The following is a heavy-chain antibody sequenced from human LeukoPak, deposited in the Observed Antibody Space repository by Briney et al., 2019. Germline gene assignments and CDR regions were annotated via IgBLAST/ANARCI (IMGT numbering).Heavy chain of an antibody. CDR2: ISYDGSNK. CDR1: EFTFSSYA. J-gene: IGHJ4*02. Sequence: GGSLRLSCAASEFTFSSYAMHWVRQAPGKGLERVAVISYDGSNKYYADSVKGRFTISRDNSKNTLYLQMNSLRPEDTAVYYCARDRSEAVYGGNEFDYWGQGTLVTASS. V-gene: IGHV3-30*04. CDR3: ARDRSEAVYGGNEFDY. D-gene: IGHD4-23*01.